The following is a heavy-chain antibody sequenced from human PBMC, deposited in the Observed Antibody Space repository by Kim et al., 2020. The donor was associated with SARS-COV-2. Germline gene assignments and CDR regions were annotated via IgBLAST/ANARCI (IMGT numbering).Heavy chain of an antibody. CDR3: ARGFYSGYDYGLDV. CDR1: GFDFSDYY. J-gene: IGHJ6*02. V-gene: IGHV3-11*01. D-gene: IGHD4-4*01. Sequence: GGSLRLSCAASGFDFSDYYMTWIRHTPGKGLEWLSYISDRGTTTYYADSVKARFTISRDNAEKSVYLQMTSVSVEDTALYYCARGFYSGYDYGLDVWGQGTTVTVSS. CDR2: ISDRGTTT.